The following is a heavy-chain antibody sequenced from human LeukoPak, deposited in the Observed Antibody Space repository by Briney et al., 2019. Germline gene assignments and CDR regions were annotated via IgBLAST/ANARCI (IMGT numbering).Heavy chain of an antibody. CDR2: ISGSGGTT. CDR1: GFTFSTYA. Sequence: GGSDGLFRAASGFTFSTYAMSWVSQAPGKGLEWVSTISGSGGTTYYADSVKGRFTISRDSFKNTLYLQMNSLRAEDTAVYYCAILTNYYDSGRYYSRPNFFDYWGQGTLVTVSS. J-gene: IGHJ4*02. CDR3: AILTNYYDSGRYYSRPNFFDY. V-gene: IGHV3-23*01. D-gene: IGHD3-22*01.